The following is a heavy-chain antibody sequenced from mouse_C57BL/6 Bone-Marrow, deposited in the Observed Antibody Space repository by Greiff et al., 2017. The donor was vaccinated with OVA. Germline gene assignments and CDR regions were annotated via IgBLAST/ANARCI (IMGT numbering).Heavy chain of an antibody. Sequence: EVKVEESGGGLVQPGGSLSLSCAASGFTFTDYYMSWVRQPPGKALEWLGFIRNKANGYTTEYSASVKGRFTISRDNSQSILYLQMNALRAEDSATYYCARSYDYGDYFDYWGQGTTLTVSS. J-gene: IGHJ2*01. D-gene: IGHD2-4*01. CDR1: GFTFTDYY. CDR2: IRNKANGYTT. V-gene: IGHV7-3*01. CDR3: ARSYDYGDYFDY.